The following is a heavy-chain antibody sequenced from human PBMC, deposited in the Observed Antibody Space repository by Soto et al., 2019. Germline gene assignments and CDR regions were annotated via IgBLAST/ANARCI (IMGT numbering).Heavy chain of an antibody. Sequence: QVQLVESGGGVVQPGRSLRLSCAASGFTFRSYGMHWVRQAPGKGLEWVAVISYDGSNKYYADSVKGRFTFSRDNSKNTLYLQMNSLRADDTAVYYCARSLGLALTEGASFDYWGQGTLVTVSS. CDR3: ARSLGLALTEGASFDY. J-gene: IGHJ4*02. V-gene: IGHV3-30-3*01. CDR1: GFTFRSYG. CDR2: ISYDGSNK. D-gene: IGHD6-19*01.